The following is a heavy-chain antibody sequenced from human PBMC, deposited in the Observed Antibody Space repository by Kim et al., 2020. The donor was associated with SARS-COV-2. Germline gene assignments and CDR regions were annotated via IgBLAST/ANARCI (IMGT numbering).Heavy chain of an antibody. J-gene: IGHJ4*02. D-gene: IGHD3-22*01. CDR2: INPNSGGT. CDR1: GYTFTGYY. Sequence: ASVKVSCKASGYTFTGYYMHWVRQAPGQGLEWMGWINPNSGGTNYAQKFQGRVTMTRDTSISTAYMELSRLRSDDTAVYYCARGSYYYDSSGQPQDYWGQGTLVTVSS. V-gene: IGHV1-2*02. CDR3: ARGSYYYDSSGQPQDY.